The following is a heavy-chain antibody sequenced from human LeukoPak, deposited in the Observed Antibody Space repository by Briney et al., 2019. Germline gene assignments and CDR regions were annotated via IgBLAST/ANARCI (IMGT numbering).Heavy chain of an antibody. Sequence: SETLSLTCTVSGGSISSGNYYWSWIRQHPGKGLEWIGNICYSGSIYYNPSLKSRVTISVDTSKNQFSLKVSSVTAADTAVYYCARGQVVRDYWGQGTLVTVSS. CDR1: GGSISSGNYY. CDR3: ARGQVVRDY. CDR2: ICYSGSI. D-gene: IGHD2-15*01. V-gene: IGHV4-31*03. J-gene: IGHJ4*02.